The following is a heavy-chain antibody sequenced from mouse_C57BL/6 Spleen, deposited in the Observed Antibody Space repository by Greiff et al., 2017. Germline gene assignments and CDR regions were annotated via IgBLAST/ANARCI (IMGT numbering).Heavy chain of an antibody. CDR1: GFTFSSYG. CDR3: ARRGDYDYEWFAY. V-gene: IGHV5-6*02. CDR2: ISSGGSYT. D-gene: IGHD2-4*01. J-gene: IGHJ3*01. Sequence: EVKVVESGGDLVKPGGSLKLSCAASGFTFSSYGMSWVRQTPDKRLEWVATISSGGSYTYYPDSVQGRFTISRDNAKNTLYLQMSSLKSEDTAMYYCARRGDYDYEWFAYWGQGTLVTVSA.